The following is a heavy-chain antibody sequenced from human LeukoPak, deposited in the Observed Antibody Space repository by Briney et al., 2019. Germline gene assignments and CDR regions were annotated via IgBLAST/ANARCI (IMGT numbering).Heavy chain of an antibody. CDR3: ARDARPRITMIVVVMGY. D-gene: IGHD3-22*01. CDR2: ISAYNGNT. CDR1: GYTFTSYG. Sequence: LRASVKVSCKASGYTFTSYGISWVRQAPGQGLEWMGWISAYNGNTNYAQKLQGRVTMTTDTSTSTAYMELRSLRSDDTAVYYCARDARPRITMIVVVMGYWGQGTLVTVSS. V-gene: IGHV1-18*01. J-gene: IGHJ4*02.